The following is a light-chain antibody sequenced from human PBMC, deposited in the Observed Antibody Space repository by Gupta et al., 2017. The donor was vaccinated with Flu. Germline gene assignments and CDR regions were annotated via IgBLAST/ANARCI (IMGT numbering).Light chain of an antibody. CDR3: SSYANSGIL. CDR1: NNDIGNYDL. J-gene: IGLJ2*01. V-gene: IGLV2-23*01. Sequence: QSALIQPASVSGSPGQSITISCTATNNDIGNYDLVSWFQQYPDKAPRVVIYEATKRPSGVSDRFSGSTSGNTASLTISGLQTEDEADYCCSSYANSGILFGGGTKFAVL. CDR2: EAT.